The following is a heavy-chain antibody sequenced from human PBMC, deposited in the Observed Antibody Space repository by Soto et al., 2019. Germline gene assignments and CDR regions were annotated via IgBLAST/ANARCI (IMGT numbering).Heavy chain of an antibody. CDR3: ARVPNYGDYPYYFDY. CDR1: GYTFTSYG. J-gene: IGHJ4*02. V-gene: IGHV1-18*01. Sequence: ASVKVSFKASGYTFTSYGISWVRQAPGQGLEWMGWISAYNGNTNYAQKLQGRVTITTDTSTSTAYMELSSLRSEDTAVYYCARVPNYGDYPYYFDYWGQGTLVTVSS. D-gene: IGHD4-17*01. CDR2: ISAYNGNT.